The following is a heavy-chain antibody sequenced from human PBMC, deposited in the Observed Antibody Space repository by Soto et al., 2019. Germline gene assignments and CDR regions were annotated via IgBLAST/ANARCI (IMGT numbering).Heavy chain of an antibody. Sequence: SETLSLTCTVSGGSIRSHYWSWILQPPGKGLEWIGYIYNSGTTNYNPSLKGRVILSVDTSKNQFSLKLNSVTAADTAVYYCAREHGSGSYYKAFDYWGQGTLITVSS. CDR2: IYNSGTT. D-gene: IGHD3-10*01. V-gene: IGHV4-4*08. CDR3: AREHGSGSYYKAFDY. J-gene: IGHJ4*02. CDR1: GGSIRSHY.